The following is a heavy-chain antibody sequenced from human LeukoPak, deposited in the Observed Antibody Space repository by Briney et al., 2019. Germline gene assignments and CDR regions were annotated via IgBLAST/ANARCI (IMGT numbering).Heavy chain of an antibody. Sequence: ASVKVSCKASGYTFTNYAMNWVRQAPGQGLEWMGWISTNTGNPTYAQGFTGRFVFSLDTSVSTAYLQISSLKAEDTAVYYCARPIWFGESTFDYWGQGTLVTVSS. V-gene: IGHV7-4-1*02. CDR3: ARPIWFGESTFDY. CDR1: GYTFTNYA. CDR2: ISTNTGNP. J-gene: IGHJ4*02. D-gene: IGHD3-10*01.